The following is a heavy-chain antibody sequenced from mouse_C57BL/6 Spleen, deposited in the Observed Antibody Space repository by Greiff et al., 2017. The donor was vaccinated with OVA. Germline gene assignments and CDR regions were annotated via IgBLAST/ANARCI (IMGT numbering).Heavy chain of an antibody. CDR2: IDPETGGT. CDR1: GYTFTDYE. V-gene: IGHV1-15*01. Sequence: QVQLQQSGAELVRPGASVTLSCKASGYTFTDYEMHWVKQTPVHGLEWIGAIDPETGGTPYNQKFKGKAILTADKSSSTAYMELRSLTSEDAAVYYCTRDYGRGDYWGQGTTRTVSS. J-gene: IGHJ2*01. D-gene: IGHD2-4*01. CDR3: TRDYGRGDY.